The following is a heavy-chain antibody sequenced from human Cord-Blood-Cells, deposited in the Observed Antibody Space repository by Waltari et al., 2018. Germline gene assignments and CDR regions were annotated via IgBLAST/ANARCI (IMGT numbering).Heavy chain of an antibody. CDR3: ARESGRLKVWFDP. CDR1: GFTFSDYY. Sequence: QVQLVESGGGLVKPGGSLRLSCAASGFTFSDYYMSWIRQAPGKGMEWVSKVSSRGTTICYADTLKGRLTISRDNAKNSLYLQMSSLRAEDTAVYYCARESGRLKVWFDPWGQGTLVTVSS. CDR2: VSSRGTTI. V-gene: IGHV3-11*01. J-gene: IGHJ5*02. D-gene: IGHD1-26*01.